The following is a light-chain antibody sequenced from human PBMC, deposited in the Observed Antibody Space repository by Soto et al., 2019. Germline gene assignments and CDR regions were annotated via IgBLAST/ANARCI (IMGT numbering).Light chain of an antibody. CDR3: MQALQTPLT. Sequence: VMTQSPLSLPVTPGEPASISCRSSQSLLHSNGYNYLDWFLQRPGQSPQLLIYLGSNRASGVPDRFSGSGSGTYFTLKISRVEAEDVGVYYCMQALQTPLTFGGGTKVEIK. V-gene: IGKV2-28*01. CDR1: QSLLHSNGYNY. J-gene: IGKJ4*01. CDR2: LGS.